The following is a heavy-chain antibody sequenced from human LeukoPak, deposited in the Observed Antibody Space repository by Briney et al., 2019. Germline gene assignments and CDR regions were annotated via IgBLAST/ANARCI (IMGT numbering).Heavy chain of an antibody. CDR3: ARLLGSYLFDY. Sequence: ASVKVSFKASGYTVTGYYMHWVRQAPGQGLEWMGWMNPNSGGTNYAQKFQGRVTMTRDTSISTAYMELSRLRSDDTAVYYCARLLGSYLFDYWGQGTLVTVSS. V-gene: IGHV1-2*02. CDR2: MNPNSGGT. J-gene: IGHJ4*02. CDR1: GYTVTGYY. D-gene: IGHD1-26*01.